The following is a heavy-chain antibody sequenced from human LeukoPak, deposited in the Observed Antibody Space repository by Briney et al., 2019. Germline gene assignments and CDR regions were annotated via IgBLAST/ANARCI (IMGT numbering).Heavy chain of an antibody. V-gene: IGHV3-7*03. CDR2: IKQDGNEK. CDR1: GLTFSSYW. CDR3: AREVVIFPDYYYYGMDV. J-gene: IGHJ6*02. Sequence: GGSLRLSCAASGLTFSSYWMSWVRQAPGKGLEWVANIKQDGNEKYYVDSVKGRFTISRDNAKNSLFLQMNSLRADDTAVYYCAREVVIFPDYYYYGMDVWGQGTTVTVSS. D-gene: IGHD2/OR15-2a*01.